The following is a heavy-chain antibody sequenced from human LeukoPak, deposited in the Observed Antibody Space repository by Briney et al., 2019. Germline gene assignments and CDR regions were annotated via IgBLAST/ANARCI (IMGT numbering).Heavy chain of an antibody. CDR3: AKDGTTVTTFDY. Sequence: GGSLRLSCAASGFTFSSYAMSWVRQAPGKGVEWVSAISGSGGSTYYADCVKGRFTIYRDNSKNTLYLQMNSLRAEDTAVYYCAKDGTTVTTFDYWGQGTLVTVSS. V-gene: IGHV3-23*01. CDR2: ISGSGGST. D-gene: IGHD4-17*01. J-gene: IGHJ4*02. CDR1: GFTFSSYA.